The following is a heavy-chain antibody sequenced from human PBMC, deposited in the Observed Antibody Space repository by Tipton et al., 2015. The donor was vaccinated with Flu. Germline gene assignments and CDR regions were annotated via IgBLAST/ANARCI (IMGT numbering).Heavy chain of an antibody. CDR1: GFSIRSSNYC. D-gene: IGHD3-22*01. CDR2: IFHSGNA. Sequence: TLSLTCAVSGFSIRSSNYCWGWIRQPPGKGLEWIGNIFHSGNAYHNPSLKSRVTISVDTSKNQVSLKLSSVTAADTAVYYCGRDMGRSGYAHAFDYWGQGILVTVSS. CDR3: GRDMGRSGYAHAFDY. V-gene: IGHV4-39*07. J-gene: IGHJ4*02.